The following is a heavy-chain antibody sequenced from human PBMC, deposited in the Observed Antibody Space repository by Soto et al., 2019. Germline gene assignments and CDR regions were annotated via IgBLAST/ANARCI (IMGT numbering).Heavy chain of an antibody. D-gene: IGHD2-15*01. CDR3: ARLYCSASSGYSVGAFDI. CDR1: GFTFSSYG. J-gene: IGHJ3*02. V-gene: IGHV3-33*03. CDR2: IWFDGSDK. Sequence: GGSLRLPCAASGFTFSSYGMHWVRQAPGKGLEWVALIWFDGSDKYSADSVKGRFTISRDNSKNTLYLQMNSLRAEDTAVYYCARLYCSASSGYSVGAFDIWGQGTMVTVSS.